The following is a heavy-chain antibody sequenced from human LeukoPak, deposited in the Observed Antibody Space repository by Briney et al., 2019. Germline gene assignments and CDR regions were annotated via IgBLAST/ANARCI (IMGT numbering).Heavy chain of an antibody. V-gene: IGHV4-34*01. D-gene: IGHD6-13*01. CDR2: INHSGST. J-gene: IGHJ5*02. Sequence: PSETLSLTCAVYGGSFSGYYWSWIRQPPGKGLEWIGEINHSGSTNYNPSLKSRVTISVDTSKNQFSLKLSSVTAADTAVYYCASLGGIAAAGHSWFDPWGQGTLVTVSS. CDR3: ASLGGIAAAGHSWFDP. CDR1: GGSFSGYY.